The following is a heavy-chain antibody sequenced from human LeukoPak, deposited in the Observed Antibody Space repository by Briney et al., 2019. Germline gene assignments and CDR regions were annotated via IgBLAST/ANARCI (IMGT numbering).Heavy chain of an antibody. CDR1: GGSNNSYY. CDR2: THPSGNT. Sequence: SETLSLTCTVSGGSNNSYYWSWIRQPPGKGLEWIGYTHPSGNTNYSPSPKSRVTISIDMSRNQFSLKLSSVTAADTAVYYCARKAPKKGWFDPWGQGTLVTVSS. V-gene: IGHV4-4*09. J-gene: IGHJ5*02. CDR3: ARKAPKKGWFDP.